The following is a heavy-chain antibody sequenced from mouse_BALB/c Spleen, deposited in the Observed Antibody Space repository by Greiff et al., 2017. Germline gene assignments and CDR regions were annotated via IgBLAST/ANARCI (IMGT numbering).Heavy chain of an antibody. J-gene: IGHJ3*01. CDR2: ISDGGSYT. CDR1: GFTFSDYY. V-gene: IGHV5-4*02. CDR3: ARKSTMITTFAY. Sequence: EVMLVESGGGLVKPGGSLKLSCAASGFTFSDYYMYWVRQTPEKRLEWVATISDGGSYTYYPDSVKGRFTISRDNAKNNLYLQMSSLKSEDTAMYYCARKSTMITTFAYWGQGTLVTVSA. D-gene: IGHD2-4*01.